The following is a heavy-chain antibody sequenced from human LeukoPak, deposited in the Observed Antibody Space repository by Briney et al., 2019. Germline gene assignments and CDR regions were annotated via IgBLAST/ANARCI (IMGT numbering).Heavy chain of an antibody. CDR2: FDPENGET. Sequence: GASVKVSCKVSGYTLTELSMHWVRQAPGKGLEWMGGFDPENGETIYAQKLQGRVTMTEDTSTDTAYMELSSLRSEDTAVYYCATWEYSSGPFDYWGQGTLVTVSS. J-gene: IGHJ4*02. CDR1: GYTLTELS. D-gene: IGHD6-19*01. V-gene: IGHV1-24*01. CDR3: ATWEYSSGPFDY.